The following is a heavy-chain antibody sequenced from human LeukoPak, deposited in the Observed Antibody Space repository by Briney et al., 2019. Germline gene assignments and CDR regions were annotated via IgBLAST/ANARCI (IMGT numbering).Heavy chain of an antibody. Sequence: GGSLRLSCAASGFTFSSYWMSWVRQAPGKGLEWVANLKQDGSEKYYVDSVKGRFTISRDNAKNSLYLQMNSLRAEDTAVYYCAGSSTPFDYYYYYMDVWGKGTTVTVSS. D-gene: IGHD2-2*01. CDR1: GFTFSSYW. CDR3: AGSSTPFDYYYYYMDV. CDR2: LKQDGSEK. V-gene: IGHV3-7*01. J-gene: IGHJ6*03.